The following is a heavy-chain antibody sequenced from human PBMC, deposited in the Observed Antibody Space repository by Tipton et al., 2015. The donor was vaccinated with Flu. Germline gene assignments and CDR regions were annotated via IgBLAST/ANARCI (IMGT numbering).Heavy chain of an antibody. J-gene: IGHJ6*03. CDR3: ARGRFYCTNGFSQQCYYYMDV. CDR1: GGSFSGYY. Sequence: TLSLTCAVYGGSFSGYYWGWIRQPPGKGLEWIGEINHSGSTNYNPSLKSRVTISVDTSKNQFSLKLSSVTAADTAVYYCARGRFYCTNGFSQQCYYYMDVWGKGTTVTVSS. D-gene: IGHD2-8*01. V-gene: IGHV4-34*01. CDR2: INHSGST.